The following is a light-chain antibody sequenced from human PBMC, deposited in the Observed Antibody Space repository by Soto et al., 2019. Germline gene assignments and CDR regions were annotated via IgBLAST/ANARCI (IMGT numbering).Light chain of an antibody. Sequence: IPITQSPSALSAYVGDRVTITCRAGQSIFSSLNWYQQRPGKAPTLLIYAASSLQSGVPSRFRGSGYGTDFALTITSLQPEDFAIYYCQQSYNSPPITFGQGTRLEIK. CDR2: AAS. J-gene: IGKJ5*01. CDR1: QSIFSS. CDR3: QQSYNSPPIT. V-gene: IGKV1-39*01.